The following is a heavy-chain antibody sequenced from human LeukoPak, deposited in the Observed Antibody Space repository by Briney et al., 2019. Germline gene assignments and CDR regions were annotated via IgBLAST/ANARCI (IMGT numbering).Heavy chain of an antibody. D-gene: IGHD1-20*01. Sequence: SVKVSCKASGGTFSSYAISWVRQAPGQGLEWMGGIFPIFGTANYAQKFQGRVTITAYESTSTAYMELSSLRSEDTAVYYCASLTGTTRGGYYYYYGMDVWGKGTTVTVSS. CDR2: IFPIFGTA. CDR1: GGTFSSYA. J-gene: IGHJ6*04. CDR3: ASLTGTTRGGYYYYYGMDV. V-gene: IGHV1-69*13.